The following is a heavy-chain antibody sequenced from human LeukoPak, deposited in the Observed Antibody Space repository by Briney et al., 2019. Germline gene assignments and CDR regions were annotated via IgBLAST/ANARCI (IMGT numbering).Heavy chain of an antibody. J-gene: IGHJ3*02. CDR1: GYTFTSYG. D-gene: IGHD3-3*01. V-gene: IGHV1-18*01. Sequence: ASVKVSCKASGYTFTSYGISWVRQAPGQGLEWMGWISAYNGNTNYAQKLQGRVTMTTDTSTSTAYMELRSLRSDDTAVYYCARARVGAPPRDAFDIWGQGTTVTVSS. CDR2: ISAYNGNT. CDR3: ARARVGAPPRDAFDI.